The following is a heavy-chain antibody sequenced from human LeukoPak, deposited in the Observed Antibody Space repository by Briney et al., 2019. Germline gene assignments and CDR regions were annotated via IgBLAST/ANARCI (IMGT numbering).Heavy chain of an antibody. CDR3: ARVAGFDDSGYDGGGWFDP. J-gene: IGHJ5*02. V-gene: IGHV1-18*04. CDR1: GYTFTSYG. Sequence: GASVKVSCKASGYTFTSYGISWVRQAPGQGLEWMGWISAYNGNTNYAQKLQGRVTMTTDTSTSTAYMELRSLRSDDTAVYYCARVAGFDDSGYDGGGWFDPWGQGTLVTVSS. CDR2: ISAYNGNT. D-gene: IGHD5-12*01.